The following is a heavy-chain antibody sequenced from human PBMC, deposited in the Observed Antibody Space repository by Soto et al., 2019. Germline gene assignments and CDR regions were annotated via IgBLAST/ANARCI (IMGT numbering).Heavy chain of an antibody. V-gene: IGHV1-3*04. CDR1: GYTFTSYG. D-gene: IGHD3-9*01. J-gene: IGHJ4*02. CDR2: INTGSSNT. CDR3: ARAMPTAGYIDFDQ. Sequence: QVDLVQSGAEVKEPGASVRISCEASGYTFTSYGIHWVRQAPGQRLEWMGWINTGSSNTRYSPEVQARVTSTRDTSASTAYMELNSLKSEDTAVYYCARAMPTAGYIDFDQWGQGTRVTVSS.